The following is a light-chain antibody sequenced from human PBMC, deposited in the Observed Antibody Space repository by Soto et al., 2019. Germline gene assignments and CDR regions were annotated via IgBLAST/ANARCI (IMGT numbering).Light chain of an antibody. Sequence: SALTQPASVSGSPGQSITISCTGTSSDVGAYNYVSWYQQHPVKAPKLMIYDVSSRPSGISNRFSGSKSGNTASLTISGVQAVDEADYYCSSYASSSTVIFGGGTKVTVL. CDR3: SSYASSSTVI. CDR2: DVS. CDR1: SSDVGAYNY. V-gene: IGLV2-14*01. J-gene: IGLJ2*01.